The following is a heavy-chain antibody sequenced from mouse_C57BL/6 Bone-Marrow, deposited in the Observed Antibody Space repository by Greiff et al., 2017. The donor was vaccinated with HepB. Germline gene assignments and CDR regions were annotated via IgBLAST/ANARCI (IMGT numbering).Heavy chain of an antibody. Sequence: LVESGAELVKPGASVKMSCKASGYTFTTYPIEWIKQNHGKRLEWIGNFHPYNDDTKYNEKFKGKATLTVEKSSLKVYLELSRLTSDDSAVYYCARKGSKGAMDYWGQGTSVTVSS. CDR3: ARKGSKGAMDY. CDR2: FHPYNDDT. J-gene: IGHJ4*01. D-gene: IGHD1-1*01. V-gene: IGHV1-47*01. CDR1: GYTFTTYP.